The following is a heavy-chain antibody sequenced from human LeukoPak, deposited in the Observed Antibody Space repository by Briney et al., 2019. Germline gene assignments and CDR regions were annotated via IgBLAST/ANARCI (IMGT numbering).Heavy chain of an antibody. D-gene: IGHD3-10*01. CDR1: GDSISSSSSY. V-gene: IGHV4-39*01. CDR2: INHSGST. J-gene: IGHJ6*03. CDR3: ARQFGTRLSHYYYYYYYMDV. Sequence: PSETLSLTCTVSGDSISSSSSYWSWIRQPPGKGLEWIGEINHSGSTNYNPSLKSRVTISVDTSKNQFSLKLSSVTAADTAVYYCARQFGTRLSHYYYYYYYMDVWGKGTTVTISS.